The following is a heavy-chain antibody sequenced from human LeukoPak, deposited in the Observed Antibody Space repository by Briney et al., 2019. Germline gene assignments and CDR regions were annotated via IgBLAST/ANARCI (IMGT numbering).Heavy chain of an antibody. CDR1: GFTFSTYD. Sequence: GGSLRLSCTASGFTFSTYDMNWVRQAPGKGLEWVSCITGGSRTTYYADSVKGRFTIFRDNAKNSLYLRMNSLRAEDTAVYYCARDSVTTAFDYWGQGTLVTVSS. D-gene: IGHD4-17*01. V-gene: IGHV3-48*01. CDR2: ITGGSRTT. J-gene: IGHJ4*02. CDR3: ARDSVTTAFDY.